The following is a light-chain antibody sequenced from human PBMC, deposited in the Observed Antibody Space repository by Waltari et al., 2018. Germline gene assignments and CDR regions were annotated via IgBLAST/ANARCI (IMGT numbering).Light chain of an antibody. Sequence: DIVMTQSPDSLAVSLGERATINCKSSQSVLFSLNNKNYLAWYQQKPGQPPKLLIYWASTRESGVPDRFSGSESGTDFNLTISSLQAEDVAVYYCQQYYSAPYTFGQGTKLEIK. CDR2: WAS. J-gene: IGKJ2*01. V-gene: IGKV4-1*01. CDR3: QQYYSAPYT. CDR1: QSVLFSLNNKNY.